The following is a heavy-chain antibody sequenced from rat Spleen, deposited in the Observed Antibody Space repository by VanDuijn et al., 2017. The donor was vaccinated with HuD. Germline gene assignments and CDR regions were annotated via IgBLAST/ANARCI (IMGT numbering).Heavy chain of an antibody. V-gene: IGHV5-25*01. J-gene: IGHJ2*01. Sequence: EVQLVESGGGLVQPGRSLKLSCAASGFSFSNHAMAWVRQTPTKGLEWVASITTGGGNTYYRDSVKGRFTISRDNAKSTLYLQMDSLRSEDTATYYCARRHYGYTDYFDYWGQGVMVPVSS. CDR3: ARRHYGYTDYFDY. D-gene: IGHD1-11*01. CDR1: GFSFSNHA. CDR2: ITTGGGNT.